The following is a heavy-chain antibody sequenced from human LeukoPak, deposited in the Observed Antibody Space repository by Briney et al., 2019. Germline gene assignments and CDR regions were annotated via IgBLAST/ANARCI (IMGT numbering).Heavy chain of an antibody. CDR3: ASASLSRDAFDI. J-gene: IGHJ3*02. V-gene: IGHV4-59*01. Sequence: SETLSLTCTVSGGSISSYYWSWIRQPPGKGLEWIGYIYHSGSTNYNPSLKSRVTISVDTSKNQFSLKLSSVTAADTAVYYCASASLSRDAFDIWGQGTMVTVSS. CDR1: GGSISSYY. CDR2: IYHSGST.